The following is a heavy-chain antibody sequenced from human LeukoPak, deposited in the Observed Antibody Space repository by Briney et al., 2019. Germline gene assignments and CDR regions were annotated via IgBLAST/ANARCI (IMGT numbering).Heavy chain of an antibody. CDR3: AHRNDYYYYMDV. V-gene: IGHV2-5*01. CDR1: GFSLSTSGVG. Sequence: ESGPTLVKPTQSLTLTCTYSGFSLSTSGVGVGWIRQPPGKALEWLALIYWNDDKRYSPSLKSRLTITKYTSKNQVVLTMTNMDPVDTATYYCAHRNDYYYYMDVWGKGTTVTVSS. J-gene: IGHJ6*03. D-gene: IGHD1-1*01. CDR2: IYWNDDK.